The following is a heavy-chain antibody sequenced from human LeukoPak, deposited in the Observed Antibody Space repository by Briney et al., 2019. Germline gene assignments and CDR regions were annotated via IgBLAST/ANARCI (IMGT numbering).Heavy chain of an antibody. Sequence: SETLSLTCTVSGVSIFSFYWNWVRQPPGKGLEWIGYTHYSGSTNYNPSPKSRVTISVDTSKSQFSLKLTSATAADTAVYYCATGRSIRYFDYWGQGTLLTVSS. V-gene: IGHV4-59*08. CDR3: ATGRSIRYFDY. CDR2: THYSGST. CDR1: GVSIFSFY. J-gene: IGHJ4*02. D-gene: IGHD3-9*01.